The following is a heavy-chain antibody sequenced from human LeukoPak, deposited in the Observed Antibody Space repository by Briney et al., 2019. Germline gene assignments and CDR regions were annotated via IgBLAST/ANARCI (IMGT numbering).Heavy chain of an antibody. V-gene: IGHV3-30*03. CDR1: GFTFSSYG. J-gene: IGHJ4*02. Sequence: PGRSLRLSCAASGFTFSSYGMHWVRQAPGKGLGWVSLISYDGNNEYYADSVQGRFTISRDNSKNTLYLQMNSLRTEDTAVYYCARGSPPDYWGQGTLVTVSS. CDR3: ARGSPPDY. CDR2: ISYDGNNE.